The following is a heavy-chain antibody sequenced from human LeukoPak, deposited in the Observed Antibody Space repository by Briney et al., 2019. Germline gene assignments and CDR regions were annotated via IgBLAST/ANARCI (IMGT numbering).Heavy chain of an antibody. V-gene: IGHV1-69*04. D-gene: IGHD3-22*01. CDR1: GGTYSSYA. J-gene: IGHJ4*02. CDR2: IIPIFGIA. CDR3: ARDSFYYDSSDPSHFDY. Sequence: SVKVSCKASGGTYSSYAISWVRQAPGQGLEWMGRIIPIFGIANYAQKFQGRVTTTADKSTSTAYMELSSLRSEDTAVYYCARDSFYYDSSDPSHFDYWGQGTLVTVSS.